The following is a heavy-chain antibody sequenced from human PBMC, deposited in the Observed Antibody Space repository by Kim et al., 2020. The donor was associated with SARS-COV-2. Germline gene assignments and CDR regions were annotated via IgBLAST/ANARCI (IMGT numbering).Heavy chain of an antibody. V-gene: IGHV3-53*01. CDR1: GFTVRGSY. Sequence: GGSLRLSCAVSGFTVRGSYMTWVRQAPGKGLEWVSLIYRGGDKYYADSVKGRFTMSRDSSENTLYLQMNGLRVEDTALYYCARGGRDSSANYYFDDWGQGTHVIVSP. CDR3: ARGGRDSSANYYFDD. J-gene: IGHJ4*02. D-gene: IGHD3-22*01. CDR2: IYRGGDK.